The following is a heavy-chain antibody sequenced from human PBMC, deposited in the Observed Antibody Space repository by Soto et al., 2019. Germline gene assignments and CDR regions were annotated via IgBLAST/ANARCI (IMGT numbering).Heavy chain of an antibody. CDR2: LSNTGGT. CDR1: GFPVSNNY. J-gene: IGHJ3*01. CDR3: AKTSMVRGLTYDAFDV. Sequence: EVQLVESGGGLVQPGGSLRLSCEASGFPVSNNYMSWVRQAPGKGLEWGSILSNTGGTYYTDSVEGRFTISRHNSKNTLYLQMNSLRAEDTVVYYSAKTSMVRGLTYDAFDVWGQGTKVTVSS. D-gene: IGHD3-10*01. V-gene: IGHV3-53*04.